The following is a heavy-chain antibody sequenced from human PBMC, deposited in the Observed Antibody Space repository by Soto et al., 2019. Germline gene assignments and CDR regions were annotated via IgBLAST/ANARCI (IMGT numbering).Heavy chain of an antibody. V-gene: IGHV3-74*01. CDR1: GFTFSSYW. CDR3: ARDLWDYGDYPV. Sequence: EVQLVESGGGLVQPGGSLRLSCAASGFTFSSYWMHWVRQAPGKGLVWVSRINSDGSSTSYADSVKGRFTIYRDNAKNTRDRQMNSRRAEDTAVYYGARDLWDYGDYPVWGQGTLVTVSS. CDR2: INSDGSST. J-gene: IGHJ4*02. D-gene: IGHD4-17*01.